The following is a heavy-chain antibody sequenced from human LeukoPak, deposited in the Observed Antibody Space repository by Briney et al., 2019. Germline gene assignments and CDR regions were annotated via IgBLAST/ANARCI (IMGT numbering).Heavy chain of an antibody. Sequence: SETLSLTCTVSGGSISSSSYYWGWIRQPPGKGLEWIGSIYYSGSTYYNPSLKSRVTISVDTSKNQFSLKLGSVTAADTAVYYCARPPSLDYYDILTGYSNNAFDIWGQGTMVTVSS. CDR3: ARPPSLDYYDILTGYSNNAFDI. V-gene: IGHV4-39*01. CDR1: GGSISSSSYY. CDR2: IYYSGST. D-gene: IGHD3-9*01. J-gene: IGHJ3*02.